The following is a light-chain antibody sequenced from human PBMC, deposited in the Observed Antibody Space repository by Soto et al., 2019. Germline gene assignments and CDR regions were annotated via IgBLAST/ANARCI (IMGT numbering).Light chain of an antibody. V-gene: IGKV3-20*01. Sequence: EIVLTQSPGTLSLSPGDRATLSCRASQSVSSCYLGWNQQKPGQAPRLLIYGASSRATGIPDRFSGSGSGTDFTLSISRLEPEDFAVYYCQQYGSSPWTFGQGTKVEIK. J-gene: IGKJ1*01. CDR3: QQYGSSPWT. CDR1: QSVSSCY. CDR2: GAS.